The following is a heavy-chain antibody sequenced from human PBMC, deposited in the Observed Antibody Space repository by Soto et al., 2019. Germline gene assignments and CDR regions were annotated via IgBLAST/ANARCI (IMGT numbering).Heavy chain of an antibody. CDR1: GFNFNTQF. V-gene: IGHV3-23*01. CDR3: AKPDGATYNFRY. Sequence: EVRLLESGGGSVQPGGSLRLSCAASGFNFNTQFMSWVRQAPGMGLEWVSAISWSGGSTYYADSVKGRFAISRDNSKNTLYLQINSLRAEDTAVYYCAKPDGATYNFRYWGQGALVIVSA. D-gene: IGHD1-1*01. J-gene: IGHJ4*01. CDR2: ISWSGGST.